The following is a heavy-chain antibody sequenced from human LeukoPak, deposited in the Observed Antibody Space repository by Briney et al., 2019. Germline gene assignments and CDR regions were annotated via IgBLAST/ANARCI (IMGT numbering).Heavy chain of an antibody. CDR2: ISGSSSYI. J-gene: IGHJ4*02. CDR3: AGHGPGVAADKDF. CDR1: GFTFSSYS. D-gene: IGHD6-13*01. V-gene: IGHV3-21*01. Sequence: GGSLRLSCAASGFTFSSYSMNWVRQAPGKGLEWVSSISGSSSYIYYADSVKGRFTISRDNSKNTLYLQMNSLTIDDTAVYYCAGHGPGVAADKDFWGQGTLVTVSS.